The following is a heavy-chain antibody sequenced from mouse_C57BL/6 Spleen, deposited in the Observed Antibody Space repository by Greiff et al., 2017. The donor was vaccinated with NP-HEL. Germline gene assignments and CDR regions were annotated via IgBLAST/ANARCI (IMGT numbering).Heavy chain of an antibody. CDR2: INPNNGGT. CDR3: ARRDYYGSSSLAY. Sequence: EVQLQQSGPELVKPGASVKISCKASGYTFTDYYMNWVKQSHGKSLEWIGDINPNNGGTSYNQKFKGKATLTVDKSSSTAYMELRSLTSEDSAVNYCARRDYYGSSSLAYWGKGTLGTVSA. D-gene: IGHD1-1*01. V-gene: IGHV1-26*01. CDR1: GYTFTDYY. J-gene: IGHJ3*01.